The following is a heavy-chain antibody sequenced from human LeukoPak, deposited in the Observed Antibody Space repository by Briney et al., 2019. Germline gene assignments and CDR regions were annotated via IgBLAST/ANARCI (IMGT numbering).Heavy chain of an antibody. Sequence: ASVKVSCKASGYTFTDNYMHWVRQAPGQGLEWMGWINPNSGVTNCAQKFQGWVTMTRDTSINIAYMELDRLKSVDTAVYYCARGVHSGTFFHPGMDVWGQGTTVTVSS. CDR3: ARGVHSGTFFHPGMDV. D-gene: IGHD1-26*01. CDR1: GYTFTDNY. CDR2: INPNSGVT. J-gene: IGHJ6*02. V-gene: IGHV1-2*04.